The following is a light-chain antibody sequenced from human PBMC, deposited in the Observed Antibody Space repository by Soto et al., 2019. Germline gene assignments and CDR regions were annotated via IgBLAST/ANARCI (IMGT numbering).Light chain of an antibody. Sequence: EIVLTQSPATLSLSPGERATLSCRASQSVSSYLAWYQQKPGQAPRLLIYDASNRATGIPARFSGSGSGTDFTLTISSLEPEDFAVYYCQQRSNWPQITFGHGTRLE. J-gene: IGKJ5*01. CDR1: QSVSSY. CDR3: QQRSNWPQIT. V-gene: IGKV3-11*01. CDR2: DAS.